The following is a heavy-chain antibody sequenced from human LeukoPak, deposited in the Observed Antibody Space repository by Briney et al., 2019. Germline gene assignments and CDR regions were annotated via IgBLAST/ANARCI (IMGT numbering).Heavy chain of an antibody. CDR2: IYYSGST. V-gene: IGHV4-30-4*01. Sequence: PSETLSLTCTVPGGSISSGDYYWSWSRQPPGKGLAWIGYIYYSGSTYYNPSLKSRVTISVDTSKNQFSLKLSSVTAADTAVYYCARGSALGVRGVSWFDPSGQGTLVTVSS. CDR3: ARGSALGVRGVSWFDP. D-gene: IGHD3-10*01. J-gene: IGHJ5*02. CDR1: GGSISSGDYY.